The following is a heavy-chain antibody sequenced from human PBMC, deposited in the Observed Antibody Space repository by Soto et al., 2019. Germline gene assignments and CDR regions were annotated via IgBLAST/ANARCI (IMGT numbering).Heavy chain of an antibody. CDR2: IYSGGST. CDR1: GFTVSSNY. J-gene: IGHJ4*02. D-gene: IGHD2-8*01. CDR3: AGSTNGVWIFFDY. Sequence: EVQLVESGGGLVQPGGSLRLSCAASGFTVSSNYMSWVRQAPGKGLEWVSVIYSGGSTYYADSVKGRFTISRHNSKNTLYLQMNSLRAEDTAVYYCAGSTNGVWIFFDYWGQGTLVTVSS. V-gene: IGHV3-53*04.